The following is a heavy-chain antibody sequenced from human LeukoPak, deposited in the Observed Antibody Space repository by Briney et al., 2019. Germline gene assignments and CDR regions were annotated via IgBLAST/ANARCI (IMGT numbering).Heavy chain of an antibody. CDR1: YY. D-gene: IGHD4-17*01. CDR2: IYYSGNT. Sequence: YYXXXXRXPXXXXXXXXXXIYYSGNTYYNPSLKSRVSISVDTSKNQFSLKMSSVTAADTAIYYCARPNYGDYIFGFDYWGQGILVTVSS. J-gene: IGHJ4*02. CDR3: ARPNYGDYIFGFDY. V-gene: IGHV4-39*01.